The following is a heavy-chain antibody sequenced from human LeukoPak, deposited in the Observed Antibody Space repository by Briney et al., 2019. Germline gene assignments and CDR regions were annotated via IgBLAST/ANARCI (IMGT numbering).Heavy chain of an antibody. CDR2: IKQDGSEK. CDR3: AREGVGMVRGVVDY. D-gene: IGHD3-10*01. Sequence: PGGSLRLSCAASGFTFSSYWMSWVRQAPGKGLEWVANIKQDGSEKYYVDSVKGRFTISRDNAKNSLYLQMNSLRAEDRAVYYCAREGVGMVRGVVDYWGQGTLVTVSS. J-gene: IGHJ4*02. V-gene: IGHV3-7*01. CDR1: GFTFSSYW.